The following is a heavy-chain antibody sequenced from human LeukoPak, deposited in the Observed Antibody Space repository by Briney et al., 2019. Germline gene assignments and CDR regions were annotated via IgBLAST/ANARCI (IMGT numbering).Heavy chain of an antibody. J-gene: IGHJ3*02. CDR3: ARGISGTDAFDI. D-gene: IGHD1-1*01. CDR2: IWYDGSND. V-gene: IGHV3-33*01. CDR1: GFIFSSYG. Sequence: GGSLRLSCAASGFIFSSYGMHWVRQAPGKGLEWVAVIWYDGSNDYYADSVKGRFTISRDNSKNTLFLQMNSLRAEDTAVYYCARGISGTDAFDIWGQGTMVTVSS.